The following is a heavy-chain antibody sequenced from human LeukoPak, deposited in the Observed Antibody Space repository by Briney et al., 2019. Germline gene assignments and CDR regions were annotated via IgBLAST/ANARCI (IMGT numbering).Heavy chain of an antibody. Sequence: PSETLSLTCTVSGYSISSGYYWGWIRQPPGKGLEWIGSIYHSGSTYYNPSLKSRVTISVDTSKNQFSLKLSSVTAADTAVYYCARVKRGYSLYYMDVWGKGTTVTVSS. CDR2: IYHSGST. V-gene: IGHV4-38-2*02. CDR3: ARVKRGYSLYYMDV. J-gene: IGHJ6*03. CDR1: GYSISSGYY. D-gene: IGHD5-18*01.